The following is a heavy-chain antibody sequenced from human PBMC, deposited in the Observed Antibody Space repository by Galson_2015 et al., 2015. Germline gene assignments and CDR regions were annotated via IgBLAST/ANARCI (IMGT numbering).Heavy chain of an antibody. CDR3: GRQTGSGWFHP. CDR1: GYNFTNYW. D-gene: IGHD6-19*01. V-gene: IGHV5-51*01. CDR2: IYPGDSDT. J-gene: IGHJ5*02. Sequence: QSGAEVKKPGESLRISCKVSGYNFTNYWIGWVRQMPGKGPEWMGIIYPGDSDTRYSPSFQGQVTMSVDKSISTAYLQWSSLKASDIAMYYCGRQTGSGWFHPWGQGTLVTVSS.